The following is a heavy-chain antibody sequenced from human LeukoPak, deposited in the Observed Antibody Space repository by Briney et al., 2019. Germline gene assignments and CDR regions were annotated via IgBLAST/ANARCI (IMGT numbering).Heavy chain of an antibody. D-gene: IGHD6-19*01. CDR3: ARGVTLGLVYYYYYGMDV. V-gene: IGHV3-21*01. Sequence: GGSLRLSCAASGFTFSSYAMSWVRQAPGKGLEWVSSIFSSSSYIYYADSVKGRFTISRDNAKNSLYLQMNSLRAEDTAVYYCARGVTLGLVYYYYYGMDVWGKGTTVTVSS. CDR2: IFSSSSYI. J-gene: IGHJ6*04. CDR1: GFTFSSYA.